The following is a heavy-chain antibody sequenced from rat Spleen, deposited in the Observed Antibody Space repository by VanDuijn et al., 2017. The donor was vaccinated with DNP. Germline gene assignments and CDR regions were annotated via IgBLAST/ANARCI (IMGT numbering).Heavy chain of an antibody. V-gene: IGHV5S13*01. CDR3: ASLWTLTY. J-gene: IGHJ3*01. CDR2: ISSGGGNT. CDR1: GFTFSDYN. D-gene: IGHD1-3*01. Sequence: EVQLVESGGALVQPERSLKLSCAASGFTFSDYNMAWVRQAPKKGLEWVAYISSGGGNTYYRDSVKGRFTISRDNAKNTQYLQMDSLRSEDTATYYCASLWTLTYWGQGTLVTVSS.